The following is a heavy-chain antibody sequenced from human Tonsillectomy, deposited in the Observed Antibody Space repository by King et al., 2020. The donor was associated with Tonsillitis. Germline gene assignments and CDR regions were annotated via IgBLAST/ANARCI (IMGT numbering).Heavy chain of an antibody. V-gene: IGHV3-23*04. D-gene: IGHD6-19*01. CDR3: AKATVVAGKVLGFDP. CDR1: GFTFSSYA. Sequence: VQLVESGGGLVQPGGSLRLSCAASGFTFSSYAMSWVRQAPGKGLEWVSVISGGGDSTYIADSVKGRFTVSRDNSKNTLNLQMNSLRAEDTAVYYCAKATVVAGKVLGFDPWGQGTLVTVSS. J-gene: IGHJ5*02. CDR2: ISGGGDST.